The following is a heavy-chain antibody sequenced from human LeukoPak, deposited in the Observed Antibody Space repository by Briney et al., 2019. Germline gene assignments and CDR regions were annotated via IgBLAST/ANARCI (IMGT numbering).Heavy chain of an antibody. V-gene: IGHV3-21*01. CDR2: ISSSSSYI. J-gene: IGHJ6*03. D-gene: IGHD2-2*01. CDR1: GFTFSSYS. Sequence: GGSLRLSCAASGFTFSSYSMNWVRQAPGKGLEWVSSISSSSSYIYYADSVKGRFTISRDNAKNSLYLQMNSLRAEDTAVYYCARDCSSTSCYPYYYYMDVWGKGTTVTVSS. CDR3: ARDCSSTSCYPYYYYMDV.